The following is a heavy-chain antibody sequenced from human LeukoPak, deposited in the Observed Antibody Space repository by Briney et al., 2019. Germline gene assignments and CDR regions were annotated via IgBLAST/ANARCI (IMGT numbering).Heavy chain of an antibody. V-gene: IGHV1-2*02. Sequence: ASVKVSCKASGYTFTGYYIHWVRQAPGQGLEWMGWINPNSGGTNYAQKFQGRVTMTRDTSSSTAYMELSRLRSDDTAVYYCARDLRLRLMAVGYWGQRTLVTVSS. CDR1: GYTFTGYY. CDR3: ARDLRLRLMAVGY. J-gene: IGHJ4*02. D-gene: IGHD5-12*01. CDR2: INPNSGGT.